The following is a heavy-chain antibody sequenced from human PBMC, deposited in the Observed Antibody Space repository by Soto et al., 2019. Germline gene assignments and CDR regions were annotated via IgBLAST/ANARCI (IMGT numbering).Heavy chain of an antibody. CDR1: GFTFSSYS. J-gene: IGHJ4*02. D-gene: IGHD6-19*01. CDR3: ARDYEGGSGWYNPYYFDY. V-gene: IGHV3-21*01. Sequence: GSLRLSCAASGFTFSSYSMNWVRQAPGKGLEWVSSISSSSSYIYYADSVKGRFTISRDNAKNSLYLQMNSLRAEDTAVYYCARDYEGGSGWYNPYYFDYWGQGTLVTVSS. CDR2: ISSSSSYI.